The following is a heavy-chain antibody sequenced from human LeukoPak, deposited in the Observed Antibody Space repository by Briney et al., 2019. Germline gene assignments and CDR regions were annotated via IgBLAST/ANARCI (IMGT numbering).Heavy chain of an antibody. D-gene: IGHD3-16*01. Sequence: GASVKVSCKASGYTFTSYGISWVRQAPGQGLEWMGWISAYNGNTNYAQKLQGRVTMTTDTSTSTAYMELRSLRSDDTAVYYCARVVGGAYYYYYHYMDVWGKGTTVTVSS. CDR3: ARVVGGAYYYYYHYMDV. CDR1: GYTFTSYG. CDR2: ISAYNGNT. J-gene: IGHJ6*03. V-gene: IGHV1-18*01.